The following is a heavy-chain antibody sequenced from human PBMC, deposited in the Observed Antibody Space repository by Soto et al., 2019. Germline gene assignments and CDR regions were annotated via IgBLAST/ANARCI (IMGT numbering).Heavy chain of an antibody. CDR3: ARHGTVIGSEWLLYDAFHI. D-gene: IGHD3-3*01. Sequence: SETLSLTCTVSGGSISSYYWSWIRQPPGKGLEWIGYIYYSGSTNYNPSLKSRVTISVDTSKNQFSLKLSSVTAADTAVYYCARHGTVIGSEWLLYDAFHIWGQGTMVTVSS. CDR1: GGSISSYY. V-gene: IGHV4-59*08. J-gene: IGHJ3*02. CDR2: IYYSGST.